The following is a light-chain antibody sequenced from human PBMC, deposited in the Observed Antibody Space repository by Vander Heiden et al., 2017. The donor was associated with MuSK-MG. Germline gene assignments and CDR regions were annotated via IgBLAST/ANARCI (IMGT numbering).Light chain of an antibody. V-gene: IGKV1-39*01. J-gene: IGKJ3*01. CDR1: QSISSY. CDR2: AAS. Sequence: TITCRASQSISSYLNWYQQKPGKAPKLLIYAASSLQSGVPSRFSGSGSGTDFTLTISSLQPEDFTTYYCQQSYSTPRFTFGHGTKVDIK. CDR3: QQSYSTPRFT.